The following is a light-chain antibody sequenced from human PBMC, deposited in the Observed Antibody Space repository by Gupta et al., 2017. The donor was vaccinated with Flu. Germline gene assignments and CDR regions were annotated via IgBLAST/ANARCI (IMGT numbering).Light chain of an antibody. CDR1: SSDVGGYNY. J-gene: IGLJ3*02. CDR3: SSYAGSETWV. Sequence: SATMSCTGTSSDVGGYNYVSWYQQHPDKAPKLMIYEVSKRPSGVPDRFSGSKSGNTASLTVSGLQAEDEADYYCSSYAGSETWVFGGGTKLTVL. CDR2: EVS. V-gene: IGLV2-8*01.